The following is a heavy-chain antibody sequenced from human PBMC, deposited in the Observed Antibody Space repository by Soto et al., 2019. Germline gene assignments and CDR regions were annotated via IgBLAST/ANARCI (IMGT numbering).Heavy chain of an antibody. CDR3: AKDPEYSGYGLNAFDI. CDR1: GFTFSSYA. V-gene: IGHV3-23*01. CDR2: ISGSGGST. D-gene: IGHD5-12*01. Sequence: GGSLRLSCAASGFTFSSYAMSWVRQAPGKGLEWVSAISGSGGSTYYADSVKGRFTISRDNSKNTLYLQMNSLRAEDTAVYYCAKDPEYSGYGLNAFDIWGQGTMVTVSS. J-gene: IGHJ3*02.